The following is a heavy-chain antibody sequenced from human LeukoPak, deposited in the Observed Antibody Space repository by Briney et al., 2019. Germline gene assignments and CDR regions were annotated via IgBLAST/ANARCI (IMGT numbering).Heavy chain of an antibody. V-gene: IGHV3-64*04. Sequence: GGSLRLSCSASGFAFSSYAMHWVRQAPGKGLEYVSAISSDGGSTYYADSVRGRFTISRDNAKNSLYLQMNSLRAEDTALYYCAREVDTAMAEYYFDYWGQGTLVTVSS. CDR2: ISSDGGST. J-gene: IGHJ4*02. CDR1: GFAFSSYA. D-gene: IGHD5-18*01. CDR3: AREVDTAMAEYYFDY.